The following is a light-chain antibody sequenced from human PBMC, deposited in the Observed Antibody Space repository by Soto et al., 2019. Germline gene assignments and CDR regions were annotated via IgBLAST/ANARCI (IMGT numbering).Light chain of an antibody. V-gene: IGLV2-8*01. CDR1: SSDVGGYNY. CDR3: YAYAGSNNYV. Sequence: QAVLTQPPSASGSPGQSVTISCTGTSSDVGGYNYVSWYQQHPGKAPKLMIYEVSKRPSGVPDRFFGSKSGNTASLTVSGLQAEDEADYYCYAYAGSNNYVFGTGTKLTVL. CDR2: EVS. J-gene: IGLJ1*01.